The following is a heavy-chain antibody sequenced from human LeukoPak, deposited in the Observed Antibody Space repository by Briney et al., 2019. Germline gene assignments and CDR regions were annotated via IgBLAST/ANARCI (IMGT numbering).Heavy chain of an antibody. V-gene: IGHV4-61*02. CDR2: IYTSGST. D-gene: IGHD1-26*01. CDR1: GDSISSGDYY. Sequence: SETLSLTCTVSGDSISSGDYYWSWIRQPAGKGLEWIGRIYTSGSTNYNPSLESRVSISIGTSKNQFSLKLSSVTAADTAVYYCARHQWVPAFDIWGQGTMVTVSS. CDR3: ARHQWVPAFDI. J-gene: IGHJ3*02.